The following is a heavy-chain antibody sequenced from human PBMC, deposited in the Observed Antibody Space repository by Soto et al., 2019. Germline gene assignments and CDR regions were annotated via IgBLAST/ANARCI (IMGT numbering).Heavy chain of an antibody. CDR2: VTASGPTT. D-gene: IGHD6-6*01. CDR1: GLTFSSYA. V-gene: IGHV3-23*01. CDR3: AKAARVYTSSSGNDF. J-gene: IGHJ4*02. Sequence: GGSLRLSCAASGLTFSSYAITWVRQAPGKGLEWVSTVTASGPTTYYPYSVRGRFTISSENSENTLYLQMNSLRAEDTAFYYCAKAARVYTSSSGNDFWGQGTLVTVSS.